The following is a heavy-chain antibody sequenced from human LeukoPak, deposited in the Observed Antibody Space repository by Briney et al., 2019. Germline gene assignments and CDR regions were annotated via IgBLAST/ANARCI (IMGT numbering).Heavy chain of an antibody. CDR1: GGSISSYY. D-gene: IGHD5-18*01. J-gene: IGHJ4*02. V-gene: IGHV4-4*07. CDR3: ARRASDTAMVLFDY. CDR2: IYTSGST. Sequence: SETLSLTCTVSGGSISSYYWSWIRQPAGKGLEWIGRIYTSGSTNYNPSLKSRVTMSVDTSKNQFSLKLSSVTAADTAVYYCARRASDTAMVLFDYWGQGTLVTVSS.